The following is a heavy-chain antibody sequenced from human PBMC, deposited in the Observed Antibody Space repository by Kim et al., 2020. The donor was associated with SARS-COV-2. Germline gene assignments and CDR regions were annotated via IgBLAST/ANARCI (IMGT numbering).Heavy chain of an antibody. V-gene: IGHV3-7*01. CDR1: GFTFSSYW. Sequence: GGSLRLSCAASGFTFSSYWMSWVRQAPGKGLEWVANIKEDGSEKYYVDSVKGRFTISRDNAKNSLYLQMNSLRAEDTAVYYCAREGYSYGNYYYYYGLDVWGQGTTVTVSS. CDR3: AREGYSYGNYYYYYGLDV. J-gene: IGHJ6*02. D-gene: IGHD5-18*01. CDR2: IKEDGSEK.